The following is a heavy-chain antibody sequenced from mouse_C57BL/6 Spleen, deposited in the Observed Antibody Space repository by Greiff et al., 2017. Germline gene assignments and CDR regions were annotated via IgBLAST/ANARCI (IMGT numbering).Heavy chain of an antibody. CDR3: ARFDEVRAMDY. J-gene: IGHJ4*01. Sequence: QVQLKESGAELVKPGASVKISCKASGYAFSSYWMNWVKQRPGKGLEWIGQIYPGDGDTNYNGKFKGKATLTADKSSSTAYMQLSSLTSEDSAVYFCARFDEVRAMDYWGQGTSVTVSS. CDR1: GYAFSSYW. V-gene: IGHV1-80*01. CDR2: IYPGDGDT.